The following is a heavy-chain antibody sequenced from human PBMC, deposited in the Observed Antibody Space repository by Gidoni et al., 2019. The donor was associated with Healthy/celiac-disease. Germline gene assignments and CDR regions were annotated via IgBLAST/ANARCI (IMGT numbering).Heavy chain of an antibody. CDR1: GGTFSSYA. Sequence: QVQLVQSGAEVKQPGSSVKVSCKASGGTFSSYAITWVRQAPGQGLEWMGGIIPIFGTANYAQKFQGRVTITADESTSTAYMELSSLRSEDTAVYYCASGVPAAIGGDYYDYYGMDVWGQGTTVTVSS. CDR3: ASGVPAAIGGDYYDYYGMDV. J-gene: IGHJ6*02. D-gene: IGHD2-2*02. CDR2: IIPIFGTA. V-gene: IGHV1-69*01.